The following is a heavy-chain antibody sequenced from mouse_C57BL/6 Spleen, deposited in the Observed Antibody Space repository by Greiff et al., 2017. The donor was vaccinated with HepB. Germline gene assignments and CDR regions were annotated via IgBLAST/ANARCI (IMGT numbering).Heavy chain of an antibody. V-gene: IGHV14-4*01. D-gene: IGHD2-5*01. Sequence: VQLKESGAELVRPGASVKLSCTASGFNIKDDYMHWVKQRPEQGLEWIGWIDPENGDTEYASKFQGKATITADTSSNTAYLQLSSLTSEDTAVYYCTTYTIVTTGRFAYWGQGTLVTVSA. J-gene: IGHJ3*01. CDR2: IDPENGDT. CDR1: GFNIKDDY. CDR3: TTYTIVTTGRFAY.